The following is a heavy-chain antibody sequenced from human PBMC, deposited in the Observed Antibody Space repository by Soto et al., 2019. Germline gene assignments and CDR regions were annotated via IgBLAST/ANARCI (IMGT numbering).Heavy chain of an antibody. D-gene: IGHD3-22*01. J-gene: IGHJ4*02. CDR2: IRSKANSYAT. V-gene: IGHV3-73*01. CDR1: GFPFSGSA. CDR3: ARPLGPDYYDINDY. Sequence: GGSLRLSSAASGFPFSGSAMHWVRQASGKGLEWVGRIRSKANSYATAYAASVKGRFTISRDDSKNTAYLQMNSLKTEDTAVYYCARPLGPDYYDINDYWGQGTLVTVSS.